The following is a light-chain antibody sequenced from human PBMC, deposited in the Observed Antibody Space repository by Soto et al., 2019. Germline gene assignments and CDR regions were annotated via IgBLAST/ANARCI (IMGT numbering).Light chain of an antibody. V-gene: IGKV1-12*01. CDR2: PAS. J-gene: IGKJ1*01. CDR1: QPISSW. Sequence: QMPQSPSSISASVGARVTITCRASQPISSWLAWYQQVPGQAPYLLIYPASTLQSGVPSRFSGSGSGTDFTLTINSLQPEDFATYYCQQGYNFPRAFGQGTKVDI. CDR3: QQGYNFPRA.